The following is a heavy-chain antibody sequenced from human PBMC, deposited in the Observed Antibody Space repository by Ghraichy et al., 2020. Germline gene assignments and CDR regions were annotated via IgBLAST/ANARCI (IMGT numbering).Heavy chain of an antibody. Sequence: GGSLRLSCAASGFTFSNYWMHWVRQAPGRGLVWVSRTNSDGTTTTYADSVEGRFTISRDNAKNTLYLQMNSLRAEDTAFYYCARLRGNGWSDAFFDSWGQGTLVTVSS. J-gene: IGHJ4*02. V-gene: IGHV3-74*01. CDR2: TNSDGTTT. CDR3: ARLRGNGWSDAFFDS. CDR1: GFTFSNYW. D-gene: IGHD6-19*01.